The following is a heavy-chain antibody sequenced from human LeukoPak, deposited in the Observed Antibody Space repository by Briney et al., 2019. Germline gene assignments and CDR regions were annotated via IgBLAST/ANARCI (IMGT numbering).Heavy chain of an antibody. CDR3: AREAGSGSYYFDY. Sequence: GRSLRLSCAASGFTFSNYGMHWVRQAPGKGLEWVAVISYDGSIKYYADSVKGRFTISRDNAKNSLYLQMNSLRAEDTAVYYCAREAGSGSYYFDYWGQGTLVTVSS. V-gene: IGHV3-30*03. D-gene: IGHD3-10*01. CDR2: ISYDGSIK. CDR1: GFTFSNYG. J-gene: IGHJ4*02.